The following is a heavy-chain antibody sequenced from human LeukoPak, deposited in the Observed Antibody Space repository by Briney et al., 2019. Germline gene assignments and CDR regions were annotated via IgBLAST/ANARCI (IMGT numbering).Heavy chain of an antibody. Sequence: GGSLRLSCAASGLTFSDYYMSWIRQAPGKGLEWVSYISSSGSTIYYADSVKGRFTISRDNAKNSLYLQMNSLRAEDTAVYYCAEGSSYYDILTGYYIRPPDYWGQGTLVTVSS. CDR1: GLTFSDYY. V-gene: IGHV3-11*04. CDR3: AEGSSYYDILTGYYIRPPDY. CDR2: ISSSGSTI. J-gene: IGHJ4*02. D-gene: IGHD3-9*01.